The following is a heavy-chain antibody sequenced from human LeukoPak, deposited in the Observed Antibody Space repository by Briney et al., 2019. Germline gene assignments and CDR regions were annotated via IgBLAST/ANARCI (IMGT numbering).Heavy chain of an antibody. CDR2: IRYDGSSK. J-gene: IGHJ6*03. CDR3: ARDGGLAAAGTAYYYMDV. V-gene: IGHV3-30*02. CDR1: GFTFNNCD. Sequence: GGPLRLSCAASGFTFNNCDMHWVRQAPGKGLEWVAFIRYDGSSKYYADSVKGRFTISRDNSKNTLYLQMNSLRAEDTAVYYCARDGGLAAAGTAYYYMDVWGKGTTVTVSS. D-gene: IGHD6-13*01.